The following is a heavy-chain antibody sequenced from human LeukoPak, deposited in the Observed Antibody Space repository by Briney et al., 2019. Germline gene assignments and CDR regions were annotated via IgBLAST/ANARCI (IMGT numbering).Heavy chain of an antibody. CDR1: GFPFSNYN. J-gene: IGHJ3*02. CDR3: ARIDAFDI. Sequence: GGSLRLSCAASGFPFSNYNMNWARQAPGKGLEGVSYISSRGSYTYYADSVKGRFTISRDNAKNSLYLQMNSLRAEDTAVYYCARIDAFDIWGQGPMVTVSS. CDR2: ISSRGSYT. V-gene: IGHV3-21*06.